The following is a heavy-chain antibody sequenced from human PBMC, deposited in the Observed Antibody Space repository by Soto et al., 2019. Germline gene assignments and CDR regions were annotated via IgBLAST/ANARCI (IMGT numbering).Heavy chain of an antibody. CDR1: GGTFSNYG. J-gene: IGHJ4*02. Sequence: ASVKVSCKASGGTFSNYGISWVRQAPGQGLEWMGGIIRVFGTTNYAQKFQGRVTITADESTSTAYMELNSLRSEDTAVYYCARDKVAGSSSWYYFDYWGQGTLVTVSS. CDR3: ARDKVAGSSSWYYFDY. V-gene: IGHV1-69*13. CDR2: IIRVFGTT. D-gene: IGHD6-13*01.